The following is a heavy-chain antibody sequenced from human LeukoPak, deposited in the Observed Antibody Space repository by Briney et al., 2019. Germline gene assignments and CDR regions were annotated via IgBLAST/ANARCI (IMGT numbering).Heavy chain of an antibody. CDR3: ARDLGYYDSSGYTQGDY. J-gene: IGHJ4*02. CDR2: ISAYNGNT. CDR1: GYTFTSYG. V-gene: IGHV1-18*01. D-gene: IGHD3-22*01. Sequence: ASVKVSCKASGYTFTSYGISWVRQAPGQGLEWMGWISAYNGNTNYAQKFQGRVTMTRDTSISTAYMELSRLRSDDTAVYYCARDLGYYDSSGYTQGDYWGQGTLVTVSS.